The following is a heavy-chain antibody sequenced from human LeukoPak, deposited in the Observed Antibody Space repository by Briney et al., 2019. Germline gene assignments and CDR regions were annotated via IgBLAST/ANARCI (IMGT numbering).Heavy chain of an antibody. Sequence: PGGSLRLSCAASGFTFSSYSMNWVRQAPGKGLEWVSSISSSSRHIYYADSVKGRFTISRDNAKNSLYLQTNSLRAEDTAVYYCARGVTTETLDYWGQGTLVTVSS. J-gene: IGHJ4*02. CDR1: GFTFSSYS. V-gene: IGHV3-21*01. CDR2: ISSSSRHI. CDR3: ARGVTTETLDY. D-gene: IGHD4-11*01.